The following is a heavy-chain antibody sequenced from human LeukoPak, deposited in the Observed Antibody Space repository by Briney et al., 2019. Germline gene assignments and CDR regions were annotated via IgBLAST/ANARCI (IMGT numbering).Heavy chain of an antibody. CDR3: AREGPYSYYDFWSGYYPPNYGMDV. CDR1: GGSISSGGYY. CDR2: IYYSGST. D-gene: IGHD3-3*01. Sequence: PSETLSLTCTVPGGSISSGGYYWSWICQHPGKGLEWIGYIYYSGSTYYNPSLKSRVTISVDTSKNQFSLKLSSVTAADTAVYYCAREGPYSYYDFWSGYYPPNYGMDVWGQGTTVTVSS. V-gene: IGHV4-31*03. J-gene: IGHJ6*02.